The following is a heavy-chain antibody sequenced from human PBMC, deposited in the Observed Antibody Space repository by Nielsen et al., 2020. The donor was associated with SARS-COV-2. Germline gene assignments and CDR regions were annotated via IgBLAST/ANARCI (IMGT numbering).Heavy chain of an antibody. CDR2: ISWNSGSI. Sequence: GGSLRLSCAASGFTFDDYAMHWVRQAPGEGLEWVSGISWNSGSIAYAESVKGRFTISRDNAKNSLYLQMNSLRAEDTAVYYCARVGRYCSGGSCYRWFDPWGQGTLVTVSS. CDR3: ARVGRYCSGGSCYRWFDP. CDR1: GFTFDDYA. D-gene: IGHD2-15*01. V-gene: IGHV3-9*01. J-gene: IGHJ5*02.